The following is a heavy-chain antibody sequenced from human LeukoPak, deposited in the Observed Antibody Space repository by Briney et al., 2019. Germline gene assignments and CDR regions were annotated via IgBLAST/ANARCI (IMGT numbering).Heavy chain of an antibody. Sequence: SETLSLTCAVYGGSFSGYYWSWIRQPPGKGLEWIGEINHSGSTNYNPSLKSRVTISVDTSKNQFSLKLSSVTAADTAVYYCAMHAPDYDSSLWGQGTLVTVSS. D-gene: IGHD3-22*01. V-gene: IGHV4-34*01. J-gene: IGHJ4*02. CDR2: INHSGST. CDR1: GGSFSGYY. CDR3: AMHAPDYDSSL.